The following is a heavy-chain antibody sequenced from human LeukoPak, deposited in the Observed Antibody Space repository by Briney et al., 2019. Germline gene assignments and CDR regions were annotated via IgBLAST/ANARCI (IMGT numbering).Heavy chain of an antibody. CDR3: ARVLSPRYFDY. D-gene: IGHD2/OR15-2a*01. V-gene: IGHV3-11*04. CDR1: GFTFSDYY. CDR2: ISSSGNTT. J-gene: IGHJ4*02. Sequence: PGGSLRLACAASGFTFSDYYMSWIRQAPGKGLEWVSYISSSGNTTYHADSVKGRFTISRDNAKNSLYLQMSSLRAEDTAVYYRARVLSPRYFDYWGQGTLVTVSS.